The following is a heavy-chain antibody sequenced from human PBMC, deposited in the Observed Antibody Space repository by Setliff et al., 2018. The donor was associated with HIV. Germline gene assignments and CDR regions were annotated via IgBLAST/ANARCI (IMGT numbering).Heavy chain of an antibody. J-gene: IGHJ5*01. D-gene: IGHD1-26*01. CDR1: GGSFSGYY. Sequence: SETLSLTCAVYGGSFSGYYWSRIRQPPGKGLEWIGEINHSGSTNYNPSLKRRVTISVDTSKNQFSLKLSSVTVADTAVYYCASRPGCASYRNWFDSWGQGTLVTVSS. V-gene: IGHV4-34*01. CDR2: INHSGST. CDR3: ASRPGCASYRNWFDS.